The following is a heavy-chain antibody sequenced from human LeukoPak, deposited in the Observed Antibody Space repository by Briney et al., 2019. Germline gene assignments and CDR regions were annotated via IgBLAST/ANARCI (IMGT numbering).Heavy chain of an antibody. J-gene: IGHJ4*02. Sequence: ASVKVSCKASGYTFTGYYMHWVRQAPGQGLGWMGWINPNSGGTNYAQKFQGRVTMTRDTSISTAYMELSRLRSDDTAVYYCARGRYYDSSGYYYWGQGTLVTVSS. CDR2: INPNSGGT. V-gene: IGHV1-2*02. CDR3: ARGRYYDSSGYYY. CDR1: GYTFTGYY. D-gene: IGHD3-22*01.